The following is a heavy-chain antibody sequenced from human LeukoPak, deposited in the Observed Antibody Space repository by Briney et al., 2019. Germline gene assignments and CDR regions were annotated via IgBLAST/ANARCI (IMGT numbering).Heavy chain of an antibody. V-gene: IGHV3-23*01. J-gene: IGHJ4*02. Sequence: GRSLRLSCAASGFTFSSYAMSWVRQAPGKGLEWVSAISGSGGSTYYADSVKGRFTISRDNSKNTLYLQMNSLRAEDTAVYYCAKDSEAYYDSSGYPDYWGQGTLVTVSS. CDR1: GFTFSSYA. D-gene: IGHD3-22*01. CDR2: ISGSGGST. CDR3: AKDSEAYYDSSGYPDY.